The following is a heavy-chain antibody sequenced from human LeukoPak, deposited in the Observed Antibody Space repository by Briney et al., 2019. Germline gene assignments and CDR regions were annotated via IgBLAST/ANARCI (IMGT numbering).Heavy chain of an antibody. CDR2: INPNSGGT. D-gene: IGHD6-19*01. V-gene: IGHV1-2*02. CDR3: ARDGGSGWYLAND. CDR1: GYTFTGYY. Sequence: GASVKVSCKASGYTFTGYYMHWVRQAPGQGLEWMGWINPNSGGTNYAQKFQGRVTMTRDTSISTAYMELSRLRSDDTAVYYCARDGGSGWYLANDWGQGTLVTVSS. J-gene: IGHJ4*02.